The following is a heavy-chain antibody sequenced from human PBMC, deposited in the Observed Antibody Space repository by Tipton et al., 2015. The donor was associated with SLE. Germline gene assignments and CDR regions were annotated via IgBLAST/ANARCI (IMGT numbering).Heavy chain of an antibody. Sequence: TLSLTCTVSGGPISSSGYYWGWIRRPPGKGLEWIGSTNYDSGSTHYNPSLMSRVTISVDTSKNQFSLRLSSVTAADTAVYYCARDYYGSGFDAFDIWGQGTMVTVSS. D-gene: IGHD3-10*01. CDR2: TNYDSGST. CDR1: GGPISSSGYY. V-gene: IGHV4-39*07. CDR3: ARDYYGSGFDAFDI. J-gene: IGHJ3*02.